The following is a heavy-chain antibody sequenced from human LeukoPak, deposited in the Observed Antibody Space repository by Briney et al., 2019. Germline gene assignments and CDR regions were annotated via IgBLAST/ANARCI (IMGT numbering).Heavy chain of an antibody. CDR3: ARALAAAADY. CDR1: GFTFSSCS. Sequence: GGSLRLSCAASGFTFSSCSMNWVRQAPGKGLEWVSSISSSSSYIYYADSVKGRFTISRDNAKNSLYLQMNSLRAEDTAVYYCARALAAAADYWGQGTLVTVSS. V-gene: IGHV3-21*01. D-gene: IGHD6-13*01. J-gene: IGHJ4*02. CDR2: ISSSSSYI.